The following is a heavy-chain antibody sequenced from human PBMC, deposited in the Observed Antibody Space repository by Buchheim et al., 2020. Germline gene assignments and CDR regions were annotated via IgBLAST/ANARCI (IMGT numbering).Heavy chain of an antibody. Sequence: EVQLVESGGGLVQPGGSLRLSCAASGFAFSDHYMDWVRQAPGKGLEWVARTRDKPNGYTTAYAASVKGRFTISTADSTHSLYLQMNSLKNEDTAVYYCARGGRRSILGDYYYGFEVWGEG. J-gene: IGHJ6*02. CDR3: ARGGRRSILGDYYYGFEV. D-gene: IGHD3-9*01. CDR1: GFAFSDHY. V-gene: IGHV3-72*01. CDR2: TRDKPNGYTT.